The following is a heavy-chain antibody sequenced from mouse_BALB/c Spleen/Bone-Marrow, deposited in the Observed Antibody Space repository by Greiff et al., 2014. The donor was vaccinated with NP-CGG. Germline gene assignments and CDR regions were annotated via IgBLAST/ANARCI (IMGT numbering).Heavy chain of an antibody. Sequence: VQLKESGAELVKPGASVKLSCTASGFNIKDTYMHWVKQRPEQGLEWIGRIDPANGNTKYDPKFQDKATITTDTSPNTAYLQLSSLTSEDTAVYYCARDDYDDYYAMDYWGQGTSVTVSS. CDR3: ARDDYDDYYAMDY. V-gene: IGHV14-3*02. D-gene: IGHD2-4*01. J-gene: IGHJ4*01. CDR2: IDPANGNT. CDR1: GFNIKDTY.